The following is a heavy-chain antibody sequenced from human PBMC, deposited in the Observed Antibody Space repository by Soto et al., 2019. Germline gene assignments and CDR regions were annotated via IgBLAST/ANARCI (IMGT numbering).Heavy chain of an antibody. V-gene: IGHV3-7*01. CDR1: GFTFSSYW. Sequence: GGSLRLSCAASGFTFSSYWMSWVRQAPGKGLEWVANIKQDGSEKYYVDSVKGRFTISRDNAKNSLYLQMNSLRAEDTAVYHCARVGVPFATVTKYYYYYMDVWGKGTRVTVSS. CDR2: IKQDGSEK. J-gene: IGHJ6*03. CDR3: ARVGVPFATVTKYYYYYMDV. D-gene: IGHD4-17*01.